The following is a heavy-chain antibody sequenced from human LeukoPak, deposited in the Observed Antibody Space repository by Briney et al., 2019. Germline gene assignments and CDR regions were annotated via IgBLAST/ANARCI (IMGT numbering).Heavy chain of an antibody. J-gene: IGHJ4*02. V-gene: IGHV3-23*01. CDR3: AKEGSYSGSRFGY. CDR2: ISGGGDDK. D-gene: IGHD1-26*01. Sequence: GGSLRLSCAASGFTFSSYAMSWVRQAPGKGLEWVSFISGGGDDKYYADSVRGRFTMSRDNSKNTLFLQMNSLRGEDTAVYYCAKEGSYSGSRFGYWGQGSLVTVSS. CDR1: GFTFSSYA.